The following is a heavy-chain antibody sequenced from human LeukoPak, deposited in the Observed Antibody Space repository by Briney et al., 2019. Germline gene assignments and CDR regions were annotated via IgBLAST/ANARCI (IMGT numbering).Heavy chain of an antibody. CDR3: ARDGWYYDSDAYYPIFDY. V-gene: IGHV4-4*07. Sequence: SETLSLTCTVSGGSISSHYWSWIRQPAGKGLEWIGRIYTSGDTNYNPSLKSRVTMSVDASKNQFSLKLSSVTAADTAVYYCARDGWYYDSDAYYPIFDYWGQGTLVTVSS. CDR1: GGSISSHY. D-gene: IGHD3-22*01. J-gene: IGHJ4*02. CDR2: IYTSGDT.